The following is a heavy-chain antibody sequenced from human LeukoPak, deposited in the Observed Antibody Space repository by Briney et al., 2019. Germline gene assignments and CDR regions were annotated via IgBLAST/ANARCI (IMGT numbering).Heavy chain of an antibody. CDR2: ISYDGSNK. J-gene: IGHJ6*02. D-gene: IGHD2-21*02. Sequence: PGRSLRLSCAASGFTFSSYGMHWVRQAPGKGLEWVAVISYDGSNKCYADSVKGRFTISRDNSKNTLYLQMNSLRAEDTAVYYCAKSTAIGTYYYYGMDVWGQGTTVTVSS. CDR3: AKSTAIGTYYYYGMDV. V-gene: IGHV3-30*18. CDR1: GFTFSSYG.